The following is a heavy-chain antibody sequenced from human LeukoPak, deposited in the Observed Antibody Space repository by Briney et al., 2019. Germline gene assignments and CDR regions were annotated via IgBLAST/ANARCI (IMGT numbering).Heavy chain of an antibody. CDR1: GYTFTSYG. CDR2: ISAYNGNT. Sequence: GASVKVSCKASGYTFTSYGISWVRQAPGQGLEWMGWISAYNGNTNYAQKLQGRVTMTTGTSTSTAYMELRSLRSDDTAVYYCARVRYYYDSSGYYYGVGAFDIWGQGTMVTVSS. D-gene: IGHD3-22*01. CDR3: ARVRYYYDSSGYYYGVGAFDI. V-gene: IGHV1-18*01. J-gene: IGHJ3*02.